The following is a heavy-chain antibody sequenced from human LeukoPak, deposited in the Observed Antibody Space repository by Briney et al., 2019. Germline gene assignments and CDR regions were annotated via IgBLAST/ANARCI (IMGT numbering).Heavy chain of an antibody. D-gene: IGHD3-10*02. CDR3: AREEGGGMGAMLGGLFASYYTYYYMDV. V-gene: IGHV1-46*01. J-gene: IGHJ6*03. Sequence: ASVKVSCKASGDTFTMYNIHWVRQAPGQGLEWMGMINPSDGATTYTQKFQGRVTMTRDMSTTTVYMDLRSLRSEDTAVYFCAREEGGGMGAMLGGLFASYYTYYYMDVWGRGTTVTVSS. CDR2: INPSDGAT. CDR1: GDTFTMYN.